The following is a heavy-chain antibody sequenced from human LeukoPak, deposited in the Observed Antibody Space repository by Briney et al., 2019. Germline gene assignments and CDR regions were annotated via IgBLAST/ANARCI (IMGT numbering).Heavy chain of an antibody. D-gene: IGHD1-14*01. CDR2: ISPDGTTT. CDR3: TRDMWGTSDY. J-gene: IGHJ4*02. Sequence: PGGSLRLSCAASGFAFSGYWMHWVRQAPGKGPVWDSRISPDGTTTNYADSVKGRLTVSRDNAKNTLYLQISSLRAAEDTAVYYCTRDMWGTSDYWGQGTLVTVSS. V-gene: IGHV3-74*01. CDR1: GFAFSGYW.